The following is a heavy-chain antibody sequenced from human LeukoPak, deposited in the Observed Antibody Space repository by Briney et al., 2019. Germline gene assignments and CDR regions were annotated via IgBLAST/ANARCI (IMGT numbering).Heavy chain of an antibody. CDR2: INQDGSEK. V-gene: IGHV3-7*01. J-gene: IGHJ4*02. Sequence: GGSLRLSCVASGLTFSNFWMTWVRQAPGEGLEWVASINQDGSEKYYVDSVKGRFIISRDNAKNTLYLQMNSLRAEDTAVYYCASSLGPLTDYWGQGTLVTVSS. CDR3: ASSLGPLTDY. CDR1: GLTFSNFW. D-gene: IGHD7-27*01.